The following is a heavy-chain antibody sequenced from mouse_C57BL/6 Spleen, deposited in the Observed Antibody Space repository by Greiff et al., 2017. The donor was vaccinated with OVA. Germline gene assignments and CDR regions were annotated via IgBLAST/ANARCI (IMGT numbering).Heavy chain of an antibody. Sequence: EVQGVESGGGLVKPGGSLKLSCAASGFTFSSYAMSWVRQTPEKRLEWVATISDGGSYTYYPDNVKGRFTISRDNAKNNLYLQMSHLKSEDTAMYYCARRGWDGFDYWGQGTTLTVSS. CDR3: ARRGWDGFDY. CDR1: GFTFSSYA. D-gene: IGHD4-1*01. CDR2: ISDGGSYT. J-gene: IGHJ2*01. V-gene: IGHV5-4*01.